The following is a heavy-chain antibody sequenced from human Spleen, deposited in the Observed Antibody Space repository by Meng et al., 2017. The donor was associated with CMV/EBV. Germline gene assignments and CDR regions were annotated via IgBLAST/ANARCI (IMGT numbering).Heavy chain of an antibody. CDR2: ISSSSSYI. CDR1: GFTFSLYT. V-gene: IGHV3-21*01. CDR3: ARDLTQPLDY. D-gene: IGHD1-14*01. J-gene: IGHJ4*02. Sequence: GESLKISCTTSGFTFSLYTMTWVRQAPGKGLEWVSSISSSSSYIYYADSVKGRFTISRDNAKNSLYLQMNSLRAEDTAVYYCARDLTQPLDYWGQGTLVTVSS.